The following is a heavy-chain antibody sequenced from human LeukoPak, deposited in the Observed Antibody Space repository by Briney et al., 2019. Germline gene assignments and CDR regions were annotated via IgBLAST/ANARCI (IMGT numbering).Heavy chain of an antibody. CDR2: IYTSGST. V-gene: IGHV4-4*07. D-gene: IGHD6-19*01. J-gene: IGHJ4*02. CDR1: GGSISSYY. Sequence: PSETLSLTCTVSGGSISSYYWSWIRQPAGKGLEWVGRIYTSGSTNYNPSLTSRVTISVDKSKNKFSPKLSSVTAPDTAGYYFGGSEYDDEIAVAAPFFDYWGEGTLVTVSS. CDR3: GGSEYDDEIAVAAPFFDY.